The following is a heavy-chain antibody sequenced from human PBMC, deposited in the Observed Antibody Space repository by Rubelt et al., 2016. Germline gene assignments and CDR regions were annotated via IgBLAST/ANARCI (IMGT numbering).Heavy chain of an antibody. Sequence: RGGLEWVANIKEEGSEIYYLDSVKGRFTISRDNSKNTLYLQMNSLRAEDTAVYYCAKDTAMEFYYYGMDVWGQGTTVTVSS. CDR2: IKEEGSEI. V-gene: IGHV3-7*03. J-gene: IGHJ6*02. D-gene: IGHD5-18*01. CDR3: AKDTAMEFYYYGMDV.